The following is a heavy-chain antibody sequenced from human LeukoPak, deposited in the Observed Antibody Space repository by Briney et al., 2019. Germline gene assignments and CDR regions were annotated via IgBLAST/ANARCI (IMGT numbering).Heavy chain of an antibody. Sequence: SQTLSLTCTVSGGSISSGGYYWSWIRQPPGKGLEWIGYIYHSGSTYYNPSLKSRVTISVDRSKNQFSLKLSSVTAADTAVYYCARDVSGMATPYYFDYWGQGTLVTVSS. CDR2: IYHSGST. J-gene: IGHJ4*02. CDR1: GGSISSGGYY. D-gene: IGHD3-3*01. V-gene: IGHV4-30-2*01. CDR3: ARDVSGMATPYYFDY.